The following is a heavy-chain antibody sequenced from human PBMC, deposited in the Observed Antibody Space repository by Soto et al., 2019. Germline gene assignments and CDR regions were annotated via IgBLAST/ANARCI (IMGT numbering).Heavy chain of an antibody. CDR3: AKTGFWSGYRVVDY. CDR2: INYSGST. Sequence: QLQLQESGPGLVKPSETLSLTCTVSGGSISSSSSYWGWIRQPPGKGLEWIGSINYSGSTYYTPSLKSRITISVDPSQNQFSLKLSSVTAADTAVYFCAKTGFWSGYRVVDYWGQGTLVTVSS. V-gene: IGHV4-39*01. J-gene: IGHJ4*02. D-gene: IGHD3-3*01. CDR1: GGSISSSSSY.